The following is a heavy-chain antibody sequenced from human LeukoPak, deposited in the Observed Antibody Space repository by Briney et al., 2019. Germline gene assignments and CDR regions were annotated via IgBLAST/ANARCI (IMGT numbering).Heavy chain of an antibody. CDR2: VSYRGDT. D-gene: IGHD5-18*01. CDR3: ARVTRGYSYGLVDY. V-gene: IGHV4-39*07. J-gene: IGHJ4*02. CDR1: GGSISINDYF. Sequence: SETLFLTCAVSGGSISINDYFWAWIRQSPGKGLEWIGSVSYRGDTYYNPSLQSRVTISVDTPKNQFSLKLSSVTAADTAVYYCARVTRGYSYGLVDYWGQGTLVTVSS.